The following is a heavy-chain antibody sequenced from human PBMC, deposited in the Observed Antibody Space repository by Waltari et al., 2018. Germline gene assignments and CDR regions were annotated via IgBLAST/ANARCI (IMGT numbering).Heavy chain of an antibody. CDR1: GFIFSTYW. Sequence: EVQLVESGGGLVQPGGSLRLSCEASGFIFSTYWMHWVRQAPGKGLVWVSRIDNGKGSGTSYADYVKGRFTISRDNAKNTLYLQMNSLRAEDTGVYYCARDHYYSKDVWGTGTTVTVSS. J-gene: IGHJ6*04. CDR3: ARDHYYSKDV. CDR2: IDNGKGSGT. V-gene: IGHV3-74*01.